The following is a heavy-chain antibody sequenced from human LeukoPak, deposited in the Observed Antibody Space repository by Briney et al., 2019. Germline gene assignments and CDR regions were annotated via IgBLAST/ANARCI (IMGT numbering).Heavy chain of an antibody. CDR2: ISGSGRST. D-gene: IGHD6-19*01. J-gene: IGHJ4*02. CDR3: AKVAGKSFDY. Sequence: PGGYLRLSCAASGFTFSSYAMGSVRQDPGKGLEWVSVISGSGRSTYYADSVKGRFTISRDNSKNTLYLQRNSLRAEDTAVYYCAKVAGKSFDYWGQGTLVTVSS. V-gene: IGHV3-23*01. CDR1: GFTFSSYA.